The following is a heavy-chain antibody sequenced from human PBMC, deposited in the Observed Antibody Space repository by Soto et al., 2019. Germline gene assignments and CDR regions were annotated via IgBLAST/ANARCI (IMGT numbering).Heavy chain of an antibody. D-gene: IGHD2-2*01. J-gene: IGHJ3*02. CDR3: ATSIRDLHIVVVPAAPGDAFDI. V-gene: IGHV1-2*04. CDR2: INPNSGGT. Sequence: MQSPHHYPKKGLEWMGWINPNSGGTNYAQKFQGWVTMTRDTSISTAYMELSRLRSDDTAVYYCATSIRDLHIVVVPAAPGDAFDILRQGTMVPVSS.